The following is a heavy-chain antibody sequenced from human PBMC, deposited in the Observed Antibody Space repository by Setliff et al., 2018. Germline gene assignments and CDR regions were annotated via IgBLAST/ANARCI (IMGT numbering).Heavy chain of an antibody. CDR2: IYTRGST. D-gene: IGHD3-10*01. Sequence: PSETLSLTCSVSGGSISSYYWSWIRQPPGRGLEWIGYIYTRGSTNYNPSLQSRVTISVDTAKKQFSLKLSSVTAADTALYYCAKADEGPRRASGSYYPLLRFDPWGQGTLVTVSS. J-gene: IGHJ5*02. V-gene: IGHV4-4*08. CDR3: AKADEGPRRASGSYYPLLRFDP. CDR1: GGSISSYY.